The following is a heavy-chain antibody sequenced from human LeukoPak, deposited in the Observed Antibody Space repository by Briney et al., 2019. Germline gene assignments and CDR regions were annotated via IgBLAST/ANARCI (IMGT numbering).Heavy chain of an antibody. D-gene: IGHD6-19*01. CDR1: GYTFTGYH. CDR2: INPNGGGT. Sequence: GASVKVSCKASGYTFTGYHMHWVRQAPGQGLEWMGLINPNGGGTNYAQKFQGRVTMTRDMSTSTVFMELSSLRSEDTAVYYCARSWYSSSWYVGIEYWGLGTLVTVSS. CDR3: ARSWYSSSWYVGIEY. V-gene: IGHV1-46*01. J-gene: IGHJ4*02.